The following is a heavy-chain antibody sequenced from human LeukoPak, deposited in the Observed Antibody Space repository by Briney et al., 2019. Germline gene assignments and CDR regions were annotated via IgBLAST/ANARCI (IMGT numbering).Heavy chain of an antibody. V-gene: IGHV1-8*03. CDR2: INPNSGNT. D-gene: IGHD1-1*01. J-gene: IGHJ1*01. CDR1: GYTFTSYG. CDR3: ARGPPTAQYFQH. Sequence: ASVKVSCKASGYTFTSYGISWVRQAPGQGLQWMGWINPNSGNTGYAQKLQGRITITRNTSISTVYMELSSLRSEDTAVYYCARGPPTAQYFQHWGQGTLVTVSS.